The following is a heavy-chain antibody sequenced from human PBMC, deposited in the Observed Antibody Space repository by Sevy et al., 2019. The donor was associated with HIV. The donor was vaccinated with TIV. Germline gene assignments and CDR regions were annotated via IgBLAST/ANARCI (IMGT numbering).Heavy chain of an antibody. Sequence: ASVKVSCKASGYTFTSYDINWVRQATGQGLEWMGWMNPNSGNTGYAQKFQSRVTMTRNTSISTAYMELSSLRSEDTAVYYCARTSIAYYDFWSGYLRPFYYGMDVWGQGTTVTVSS. CDR2: MNPNSGNT. CDR1: GYTFTSYD. CDR3: ARTSIAYYDFWSGYLRPFYYGMDV. J-gene: IGHJ6*02. V-gene: IGHV1-8*01. D-gene: IGHD3-3*01.